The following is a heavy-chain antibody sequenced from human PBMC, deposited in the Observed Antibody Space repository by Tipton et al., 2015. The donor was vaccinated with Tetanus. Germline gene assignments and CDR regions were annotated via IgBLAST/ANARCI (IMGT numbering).Heavy chain of an antibody. CDR1: GFTFDDYA. D-gene: IGHD3-10*01. Sequence: RSLRLSCAASGFTFDDYAMHWVRQAPGKGLEWASGISWNSGSIGYADSVKGRFTISRDNAKNSLYLQMNSLRAEDTALYYCAKDIRSGSKYYYYGMDVWGQGTTVTVSS. J-gene: IGHJ6*02. V-gene: IGHV3-9*01. CDR2: ISWNSGSI. CDR3: AKDIRSGSKYYYYGMDV.